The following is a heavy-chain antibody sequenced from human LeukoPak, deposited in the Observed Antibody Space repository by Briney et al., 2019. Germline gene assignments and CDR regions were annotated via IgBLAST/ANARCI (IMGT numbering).Heavy chain of an antibody. D-gene: IGHD3-9*01. CDR3: ARDPDMASDVVDI. CDR2: IFPLFGTT. V-gene: IGHV1-69*05. CDR1: GGTLSSYA. Sequence: GASVKVSCKASGGTLSSYAISWVRQAPGQGLEWMGGIFPLFGTTNYREKFQGRLALTTDASTSTAYMELSGLRSEDTAVYYCARDPDMASDVVDIWGKGTIVTVSS. J-gene: IGHJ3*02.